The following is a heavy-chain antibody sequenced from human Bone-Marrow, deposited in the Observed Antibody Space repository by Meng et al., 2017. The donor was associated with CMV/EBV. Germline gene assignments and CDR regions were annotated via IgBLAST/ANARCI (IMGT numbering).Heavy chain of an antibody. CDR3: ARSKRITIFGVVIMGRGAFEP. CDR2: INHSGST. CDR1: GGSFSGYY. D-gene: IGHD3-3*01. J-gene: IGHJ5*02. V-gene: IGHV4-34*01. Sequence: SEPLSLTCAVYGGSFSGYYWSWIRQPPGKGLEWIGEINHSGSTNYNPSLKSRVTISVDTSKNQFSLKLSSVTAADTAVYYCARSKRITIFGVVIMGRGAFEPWGQGTLVTVSS.